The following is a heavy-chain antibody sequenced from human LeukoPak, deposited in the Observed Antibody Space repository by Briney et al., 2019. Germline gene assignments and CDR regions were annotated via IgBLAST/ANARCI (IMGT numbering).Heavy chain of an antibody. CDR1: GFTVSSNY. Sequence: PGGSLRLSCAASGFTVSSNYMSWVRQAPGKGLEWVAVIYSGGSTYYADSVKGRFTISRDNSKNTLYLQMNSLRAEDTAVYYCARLSSGWPNDAFDIWGQGTMVTVSS. CDR2: IYSGGST. J-gene: IGHJ3*02. CDR3: ARLSSGWPNDAFDI. V-gene: IGHV3-53*01. D-gene: IGHD6-19*01.